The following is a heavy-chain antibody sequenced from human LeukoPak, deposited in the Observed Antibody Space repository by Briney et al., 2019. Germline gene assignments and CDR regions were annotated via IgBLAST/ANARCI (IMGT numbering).Heavy chain of an antibody. CDR1: GYSISSGYY. Sequence: SETLSLTCAVSGYSISSGYYWGWIRQPPGKGLEWIGSIYHSGSTYYNPFLKGRVTISVDTFKNQFSLKLSSVTAADTAVYYCAAGLWFGDRAFDYWGQGTLVTVSS. J-gene: IGHJ4*02. V-gene: IGHV4-38-2*01. D-gene: IGHD3-10*01. CDR3: AAGLWFGDRAFDY. CDR2: IYHSGST.